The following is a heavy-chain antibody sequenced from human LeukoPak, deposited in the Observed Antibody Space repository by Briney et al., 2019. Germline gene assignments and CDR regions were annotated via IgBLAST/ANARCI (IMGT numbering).Heavy chain of an antibody. CDR2: ISAYNGNT. CDR3: ARGGRDSSSWCTDY. D-gene: IGHD6-13*01. V-gene: IGHV1-18*01. CDR1: GYTFISYG. Sequence: ASVKVSCKASGYTFISYGFTWVRQAPGQGLEWMGWISAYNGNTNYAQKLQGRVTLTTDTSTTTAYMELRSLRSDDTAVYYCARGGRDSSSWCTDYWGQGTLVTVSS. J-gene: IGHJ4*02.